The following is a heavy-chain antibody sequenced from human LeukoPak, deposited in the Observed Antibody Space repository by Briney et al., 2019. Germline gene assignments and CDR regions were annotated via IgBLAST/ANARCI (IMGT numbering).Heavy chain of an antibody. J-gene: IGHJ4*02. CDR3: ARDPLYCSGGSCRGGGY. Sequence: GGSLRLSCAASGFTFSSYSMNWVRQAPGKGLEWVSSISSSSSYIYYADSVKGRFTISRDNAKNSLYLQMNSLRAEDTAVYYCARDPLYCSGGSCRGGGYWGQGTLVPVSS. D-gene: IGHD2-15*01. CDR2: ISSSSSYI. CDR1: GFTFSSYS. V-gene: IGHV3-21*01.